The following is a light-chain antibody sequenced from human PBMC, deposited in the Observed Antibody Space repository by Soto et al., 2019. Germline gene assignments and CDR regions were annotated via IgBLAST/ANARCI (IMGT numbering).Light chain of an antibody. CDR2: GAS. J-gene: IGKJ1*01. CDR1: QSVSSSY. CDR3: QQYGSSTT. V-gene: IGKV3-20*01. Sequence: EFVLTQSPGTLSLSPGERATLSCRASQSVSSSYLAWYQQKPGQAPRLLIYGASSRATGIPDRFSGSGSGTDFTLTISRLEPEDFAVYYCQQYGSSTTFGQGTKVDIK.